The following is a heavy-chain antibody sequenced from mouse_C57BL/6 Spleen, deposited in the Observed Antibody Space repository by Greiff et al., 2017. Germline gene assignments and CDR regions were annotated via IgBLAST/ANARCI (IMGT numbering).Heavy chain of an antibody. Sequence: QVQLKQSGAELVKPGASVKISCKASGYAFSSYWMNWVKQRPGKGLEWIGQIYPGDGDTNYNGKFKSKATLTADKSSSTAYMQLSSLTSEDSAVYFCARRGYYAMDYWGQGTSVTVSS. V-gene: IGHV1-80*01. J-gene: IGHJ4*01. CDR2: IYPGDGDT. CDR3: ARRGYYAMDY. CDR1: GYAFSSYW.